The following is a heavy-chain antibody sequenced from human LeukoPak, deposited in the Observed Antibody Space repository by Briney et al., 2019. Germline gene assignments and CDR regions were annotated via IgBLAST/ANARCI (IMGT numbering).Heavy chain of an antibody. CDR1: GFTFSSYW. CDR2: INSDGSII. CDR3: ARDESPSSMVRGFDY. Sequence: GGSLRLSCAASGFTFSSYWMHWVRQVPGKGLVWVSRINSDGSIISYADSVKGRSTISRDNAKNTAYLQMNSLRAEDTAVYYCARDESPSSMVRGFDYWAQGTLVTVSS. D-gene: IGHD3-10*01. J-gene: IGHJ4*02. V-gene: IGHV3-74*01.